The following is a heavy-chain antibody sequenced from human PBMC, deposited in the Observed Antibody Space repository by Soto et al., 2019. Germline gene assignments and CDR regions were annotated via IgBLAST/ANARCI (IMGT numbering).Heavy chain of an antibody. CDR3: ARDSSGGYREPPRFDY. CDR1: GGSINSY. D-gene: IGHD1-26*01. J-gene: IGHJ4*02. CDR2: IYYSGST. V-gene: IGHV4-59*01. Sequence: PSETLSLTCTVSGGSINSYWNWIRQPPGKGLEWIGYIYYSGSTNYNPSLKSRVTISVDTSKNQFSLKLDSVTAADTAVYYCARDSSGGYREPPRFDYWGQGTLVSVSS.